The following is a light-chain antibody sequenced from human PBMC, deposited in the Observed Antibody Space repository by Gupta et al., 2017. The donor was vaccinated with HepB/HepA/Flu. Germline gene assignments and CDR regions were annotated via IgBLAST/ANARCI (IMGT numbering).Light chain of an antibody. V-gene: IGKV4-1*01. J-gene: IGKJ2*01. CDR3: HQDDTYPHT. Sequence: DIVMTQSPDSLAVSLGERATINCKSSRSVISSFKNTNHLVWYQQKPGQPPSLLIYWASTRESGVPDRFSGCGSVRDFTLTIIIMHAEDVAISCFHQDDTYPHTLGQGTRMEIK. CDR1: RSVISSFKNTNH. CDR2: WAS.